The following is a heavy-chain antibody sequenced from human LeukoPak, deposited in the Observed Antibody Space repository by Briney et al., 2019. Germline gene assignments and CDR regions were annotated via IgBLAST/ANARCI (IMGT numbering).Heavy chain of an antibody. CDR2: FDPEDGET. Sequence: EASVKVSCKVSGYTLTELSMHWVRQAPGKGLEWMGGFDPEDGETIYAQTFQGRVTMTEDTSTDTAYMELSSLRSEDTAVYYCASHYGSGSYYFPYWGQGTLVTVSS. CDR1: GYTLTELS. J-gene: IGHJ4*02. D-gene: IGHD3-10*01. CDR3: ASHYGSGSYYFPY. V-gene: IGHV1-24*01.